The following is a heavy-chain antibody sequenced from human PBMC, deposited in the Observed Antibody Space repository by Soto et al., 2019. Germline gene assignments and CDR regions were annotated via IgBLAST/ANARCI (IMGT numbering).Heavy chain of an antibody. CDR2: IFSNDEM. V-gene: IGHV2-26*01. CDR3: ARRVGPYSHNYFDN. Sequence: QVTLKESGPVLVKPTETLTLTCTVSGFSLNNVGMVVIWIRQPPGTALEWLAHIFSNDEMSYSSSLKSRLTTYEDTSKSQVVLVITHVDPVDTGTYLCARRVGPYSHNYFDNWGQGTLVTVSS. CDR1: GFSLNNVGMV. D-gene: IGHD1-26*01. J-gene: IGHJ4*02.